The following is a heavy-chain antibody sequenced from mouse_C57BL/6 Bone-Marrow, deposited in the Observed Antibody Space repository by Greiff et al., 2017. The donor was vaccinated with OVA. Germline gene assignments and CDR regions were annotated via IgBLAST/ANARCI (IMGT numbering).Heavy chain of an antibody. CDR2: IYPRSGNT. J-gene: IGHJ1*03. Sequence: VQRVESGAELARPGASVKLSCKASGYTFTSYGISWVKQRTGQGLEWIGEIYPRSGNTYYNEKFKGKATLTADKSSSTAYMELRSLTSEDSAVYFCARVGYGSSFWYFDVWGTGTTVTVSS. D-gene: IGHD1-1*01. CDR1: GYTFTSYG. CDR3: ARVGYGSSFWYFDV. V-gene: IGHV1-81*01.